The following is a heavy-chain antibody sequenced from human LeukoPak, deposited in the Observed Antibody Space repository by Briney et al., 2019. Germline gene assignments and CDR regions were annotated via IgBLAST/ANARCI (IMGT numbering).Heavy chain of an antibody. CDR2: INPSGNS. D-gene: IGHD2-2*01. CDR3: ARLNLPGLKGAFDY. V-gene: IGHV4-61*02. J-gene: IGHJ4*02. Sequence: SETLSLTCTVSGGSISSGSYYWSWIRQPAGKGLEWIGSINPSGNSHYNPSLQSRVTMSVDTSTDQFSLRLSYVNAADTAVYYCARLNLPGLKGAFDYWGQGTLVTVSS. CDR1: GGSISSGSYY.